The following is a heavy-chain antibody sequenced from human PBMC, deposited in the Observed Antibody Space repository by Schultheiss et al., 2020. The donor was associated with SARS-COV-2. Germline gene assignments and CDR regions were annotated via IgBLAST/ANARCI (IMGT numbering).Heavy chain of an antibody. D-gene: IGHD6-13*01. CDR3: ARDPIHAAAAGSNFDY. CDR1: GYTFTGYY. CDR2: INPNSGGT. Sequence: ASVKVSCKASGYTFTGYYMHWVRQAPGQGLEWMGWINPNSGGTNYAQKFQGRVTMTRDTSISTAYMELSRLRSEDTAVYYCARDPIHAAAAGSNFDYWGQGTLVTVSS. J-gene: IGHJ4*02. V-gene: IGHV1-2*02.